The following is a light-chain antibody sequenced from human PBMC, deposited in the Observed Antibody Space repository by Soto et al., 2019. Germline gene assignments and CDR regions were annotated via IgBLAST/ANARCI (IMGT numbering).Light chain of an antibody. Sequence: QSVLTQPRSVSGPPGQSVSISCSGTSSDVGTYNYVSWYQQHPGKAPKLMIYDVSKRPSGVPDRFSGSKSGNTASLTISGLQAEDEADYYCCSYAGGYTHAVFXGGTQLTVL. J-gene: IGLJ2*01. CDR2: DVS. CDR3: CSYAGGYTHAV. CDR1: SSDVGTYNY. V-gene: IGLV2-11*01.